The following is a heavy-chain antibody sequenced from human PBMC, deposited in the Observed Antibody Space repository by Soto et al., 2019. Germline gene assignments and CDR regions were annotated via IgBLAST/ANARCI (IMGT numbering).Heavy chain of an antibody. CDR3: ARGYSSSWYPQYNWFDP. CDR1: GYTFTSYY. V-gene: IGHV1-46*01. J-gene: IGHJ5*02. CDR2: INPSGGST. Sequence: ASVKVSCKASGYTFTSYYMHRVRQAPGQGLEWMGVINPSGGSTSNAQKFQGRVTMTRDTSTSTVYMELSSLRSEDTAVYYCARGYSSSWYPQYNWFDPWGQGTLVTVSS. D-gene: IGHD6-13*01.